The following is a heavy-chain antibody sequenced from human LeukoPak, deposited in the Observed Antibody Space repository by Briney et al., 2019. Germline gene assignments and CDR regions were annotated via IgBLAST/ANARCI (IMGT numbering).Heavy chain of an antibody. CDR2: VDPEDGET. Sequence: APVKVSCKASGSTFTDYYMHWVQQAPGKGLEWMGRVDPEDGETIYAEKFQGRVTITADTSTDTAYMELSSLRSEDTAVYYCATVEYYDSSGYSWGQGTLVTVSS. D-gene: IGHD3-22*01. CDR3: ATVEYYDSSGYS. J-gene: IGHJ4*02. CDR1: GSTFTDYY. V-gene: IGHV1-69-2*01.